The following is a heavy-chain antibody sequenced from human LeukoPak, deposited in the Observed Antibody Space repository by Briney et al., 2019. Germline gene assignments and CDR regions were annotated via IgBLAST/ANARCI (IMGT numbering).Heavy chain of an antibody. CDR2: IYHSGST. D-gene: IGHD6-19*01. CDR1: GGSISSGGYS. J-gene: IGHJ4*02. CDR3: ARMAIYSSGWYGGYFDY. Sequence: SETLSLTCAVSGGSISSGGYSWSWIRQPPGKGLEWIGYIYHSGSTYYNPSLKSRVTISVDTSKNQLSLKLSSVTAADTAVYYCARMAIYSSGWYGGYFDYWGQGTLVTVSS. V-gene: IGHV4-30-2*05.